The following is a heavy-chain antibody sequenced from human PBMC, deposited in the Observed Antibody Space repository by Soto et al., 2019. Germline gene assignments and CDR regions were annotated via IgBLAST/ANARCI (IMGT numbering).Heavy chain of an antibody. Sequence: XGSLRLSCAASGFTFSSYGMYWVRQAPGKGLEWVAVISYDGSNKYYADSVKGRFTISRDNSKNTLYLQMNSLRAEDTAVYYCAKDLDRGWDKHFDSWGQGTLVTVSS. V-gene: IGHV3-30*18. CDR2: ISYDGSNK. CDR3: AKDLDRGWDKHFDS. J-gene: IGHJ4*02. D-gene: IGHD6-19*01. CDR1: GFTFSSYG.